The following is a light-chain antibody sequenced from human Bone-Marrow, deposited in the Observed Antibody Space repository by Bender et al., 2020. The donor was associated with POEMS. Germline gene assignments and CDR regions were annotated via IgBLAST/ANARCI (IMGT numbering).Light chain of an antibody. CDR3: SSYAGTNNVV. CDR2: EVT. V-gene: IGLV2-8*01. J-gene: IGLJ2*01. CDR1: SSDVGSYNY. Sequence: QSALTQPASVSGSPGQSITLSCSGTSSDVGSYNYVSWYQQHPGKAPRLMIYEVTKRPSGVPDRFSGSKSGNTASLTVSGLQAEDEADYYCSSYAGTNNVVFGGGTKLTVL.